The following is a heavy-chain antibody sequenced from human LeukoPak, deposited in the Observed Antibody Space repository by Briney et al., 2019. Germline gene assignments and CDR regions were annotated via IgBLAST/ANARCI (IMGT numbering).Heavy chain of an antibody. D-gene: IGHD3-9*01. CDR2: INHSGST. CDR1: GGSFSGYY. J-gene: IGHJ4*02. CDR3: ARGSVTGYYTFDY. V-gene: IGHV4-34*01. Sequence: SETLSLTCAVYGGSFSGYYWSWIRQPPGKGLEWIGEINHSGSTNYNPSLKSRVIISVDTSKNQFSLKLSSVTAADTAVYYCARGSVTGYYTFDYWGQGTLVTVSS.